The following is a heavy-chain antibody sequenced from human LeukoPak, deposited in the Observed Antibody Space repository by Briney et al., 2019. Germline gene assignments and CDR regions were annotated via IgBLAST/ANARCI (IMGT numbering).Heavy chain of an antibody. CDR1: GGSISSHY. V-gene: IGHV4-4*07. CDR3: ARENYSFDY. J-gene: IGHJ4*02. Sequence: SETLSLTCTVSGGSISSHYWGWVRQPAGKGLEWIGRIYLDGTSNYNPSLKSRVTMSVDTSKNQVSLKLTSVTAADTAVYYCARENYSFDYWAQGTLVTVSS. CDR2: IYLDGTS.